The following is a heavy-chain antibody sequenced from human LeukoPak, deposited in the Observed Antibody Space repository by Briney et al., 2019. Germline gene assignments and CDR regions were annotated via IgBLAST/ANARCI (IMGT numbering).Heavy chain of an antibody. CDR1: GGTFSSYA. V-gene: IGHV1-69*05. Sequence: SVKVSCKASGGTFSSYAISWVRQAPGQGLEWMGGIIPIFGTANYAQKLQGRVTMTTDTSTSTAYMELRSLRSDDTAVYYCARDSGRVAGKTLEHWGQGTLVTVSS. D-gene: IGHD6-19*01. J-gene: IGHJ1*01. CDR3: ARDSGRVAGKTLEH. CDR2: IIPIFGTA.